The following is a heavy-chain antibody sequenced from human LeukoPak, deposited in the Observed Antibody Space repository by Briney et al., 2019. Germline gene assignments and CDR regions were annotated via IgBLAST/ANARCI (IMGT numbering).Heavy chain of an antibody. J-gene: IGHJ4*02. CDR2: ITTSGRTT. V-gene: IGHV3-48*03. CDR1: GFTFSSYE. D-gene: IGHD4-17*01. CDR3: ARGEDYGTNSFDY. Sequence: PGGSLRLSCAASGFTFSSYEMNWVGQAPGKGLEWVSYITTSGRTTYYADSVKGRFTISRDNAKNSLYLQMNSLRAEDTAVYYCARGEDYGTNSFDYWGQGTLVTVSS.